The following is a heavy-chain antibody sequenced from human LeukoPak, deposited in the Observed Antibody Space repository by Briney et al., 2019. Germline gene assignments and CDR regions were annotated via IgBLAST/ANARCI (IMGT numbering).Heavy chain of an antibody. J-gene: IGHJ5*02. Sequence: PGRSLRLSCAASGFTFSSYAMHWVRQAPGKGLEWVAVISYDGSNKYYADSVKGRFTISRDNSKNTLYLQMNSLRAEDTAVYYCARDRGIAAAGTGWFDPWGQGTLVTVSS. D-gene: IGHD6-13*01. V-gene: IGHV3-30*01. CDR3: ARDRGIAAAGTGWFDP. CDR1: GFTFSSYA. CDR2: ISYDGSNK.